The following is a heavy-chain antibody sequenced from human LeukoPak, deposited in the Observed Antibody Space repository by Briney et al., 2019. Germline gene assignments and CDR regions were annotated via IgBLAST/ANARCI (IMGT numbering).Heavy chain of an antibody. CDR2: ISGSGGST. Sequence: PGGSLRLSCAASGFTFSSYAMSWVRQAPGKGLEWVSAISGSGGSTYYADSVKGRFTISRDNSKNTLYLQMNSLRAEDTAVHYCAKSLRYFDWLSENFDYWGQGTLVTVSS. CDR1: GFTFSSYA. CDR3: AKSLRYFDWLSENFDY. D-gene: IGHD3-9*01. V-gene: IGHV3-23*01. J-gene: IGHJ4*02.